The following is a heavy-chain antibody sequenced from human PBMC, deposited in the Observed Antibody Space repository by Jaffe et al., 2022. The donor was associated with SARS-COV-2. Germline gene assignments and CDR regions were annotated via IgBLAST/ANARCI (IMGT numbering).Heavy chain of an antibody. CDR2: ISASGDNT. Sequence: EVQLVESGGGLVQPGGSLRLSCAASGFTFSSYAMSWVRQAPGKGLEWVSAISASGDNTYYADSVKGRFTISRDNSKNTLYLQMNSLRAEDTAVYYCAKDRRSYYSNWFDPWGQGTLVTVSS. J-gene: IGHJ5*02. D-gene: IGHD3-10*01. V-gene: IGHV3-23*04. CDR1: GFTFSSYA. CDR3: AKDRRSYYSNWFDP.